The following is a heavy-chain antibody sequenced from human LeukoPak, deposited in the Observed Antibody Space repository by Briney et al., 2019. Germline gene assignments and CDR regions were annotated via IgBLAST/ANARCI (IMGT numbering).Heavy chain of an antibody. CDR3: ARVVVVVPAAISRYYMDV. D-gene: IGHD2-2*01. CDR2: ISSSGSTI. CDR1: GFTFSGYY. Sequence: PGGSLRLSCAASGFTFSGYYMSWIRQAPGKGLEWVSYISSSGSTIYYADSVKGRFTISRDNAKNSLYLQMNSLRAEDTAVYYCARVVVVVPAAISRYYMDVWGKGTTVTISS. J-gene: IGHJ6*03. V-gene: IGHV3-11*01.